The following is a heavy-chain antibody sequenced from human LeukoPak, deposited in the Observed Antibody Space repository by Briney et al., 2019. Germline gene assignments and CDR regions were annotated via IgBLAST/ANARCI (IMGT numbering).Heavy chain of an antibody. CDR3: SRSRYRGSREFDS. CDR1: GYTFTSNH. V-gene: IGHV1-46*03. J-gene: IGHJ4*02. D-gene: IGHD1-26*01. CDR2: IDPSGGST. Sequence: GASVKVSCKASGYTFTSNHMCWVRQAPGHGPEWMGVIDPSGGSTSYAQKFQGRLIMTRDTSTTTVYMELSSLRSEDTAVYYCSRSRYRGSREFDSGGRGTRVTV.